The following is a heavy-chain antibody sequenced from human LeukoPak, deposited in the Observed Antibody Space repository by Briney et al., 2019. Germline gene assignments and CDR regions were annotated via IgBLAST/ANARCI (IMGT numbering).Heavy chain of an antibody. CDR3: ARTSRGYSYGRNFDY. CDR1: GYSFTNYW. V-gene: IGHV5-51*01. D-gene: IGHD5-18*01. J-gene: IGHJ4*02. CDR2: IYPGDSDT. Sequence: GASLKICCKGSGYSFTNYWIGWVRQIPGKGLELMGIIYPGDSDTRYSPSFQGQVTISADKSISTAYLQWSSLKASDTAMYYCARTSRGYSYGRNFDYWGQGTLVTVSS.